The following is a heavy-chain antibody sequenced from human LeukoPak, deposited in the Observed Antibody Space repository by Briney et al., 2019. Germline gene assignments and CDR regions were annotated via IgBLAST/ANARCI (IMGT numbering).Heavy chain of an antibody. CDR3: ARVWAAAGLYYFDY. V-gene: IGHV4-61*02. CDR2: IYYSGST. CDR1: GGSISSGSYY. J-gene: IGHJ4*02. Sequence: PSQTLSLTCTVSGGSISSGSYYWSWIRQPAGKGLEWIGSIYYSGSTYYNPSLKSRVTISVDTSKNQFSLKLSSVTAADTAVYYCARVWAAAGLYYFDYWGQGTLVTVSS. D-gene: IGHD6-13*01.